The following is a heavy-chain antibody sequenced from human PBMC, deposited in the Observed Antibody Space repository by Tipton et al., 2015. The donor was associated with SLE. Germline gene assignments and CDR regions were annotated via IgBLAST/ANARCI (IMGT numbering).Heavy chain of an antibody. D-gene: IGHD1-26*01. J-gene: IGHJ6*02. CDR3: ARDSPPVGATRGPGMDG. CDR1: GYTFTSYG. Sequence: QSGPEVKKPGASVKVSCKASGYTFTSYGISWVRQAPGQGLEWMGWISAYNGNTNYAQKLQGRVTMTTDTSTSTAYMELRSLRSDDTAVYYCARDSPPVGATRGPGMDGWGQGTTVTVSS. CDR2: ISAYNGNT. V-gene: IGHV1-18*01.